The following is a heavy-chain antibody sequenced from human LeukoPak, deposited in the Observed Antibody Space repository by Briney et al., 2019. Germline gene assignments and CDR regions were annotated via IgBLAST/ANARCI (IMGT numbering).Heavy chain of an antibody. CDR3: ATSGVESGSYNDY. V-gene: IGHV1-69*05. Sequence: EASVKVSCKASGGTFSSYAISWVRQAPGQGLEWMGRIIPIFGTANYAQKFQGRVTITTDESTSTAYMELSSLRSEDTAVYYCATSGVESGSYNDYWGQGTLVTVSS. D-gene: IGHD1-26*01. CDR2: IIPIFGTA. J-gene: IGHJ4*02. CDR1: GGTFSSYA.